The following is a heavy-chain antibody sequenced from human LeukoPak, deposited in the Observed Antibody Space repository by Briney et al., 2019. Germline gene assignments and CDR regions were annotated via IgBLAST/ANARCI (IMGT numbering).Heavy chain of an antibody. CDR3: ARVNLEYYYASVRLIKYYYYYMDV. CDR1: GYSFTSYW. D-gene: IGHD3-10*01. V-gene: IGHV5-51*01. J-gene: IGHJ6*03. CDR2: IYLGDSDT. Sequence: VESLKISCQGSGYSFTSYWIGWVRQIPGKGLEWMGIIYLGDSDTKYSPSFQGQVTISADKSISTAYLQWSSLKASDTAMYYCARVNLEYYYASVRLIKYYYYYMDVWGKGTTVTISS.